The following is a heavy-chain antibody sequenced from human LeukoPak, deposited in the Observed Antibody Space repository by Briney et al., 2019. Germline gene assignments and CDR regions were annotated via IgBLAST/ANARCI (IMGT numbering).Heavy chain of an antibody. J-gene: IGHJ6*02. CDR2: ISSSSSTI. Sequence: GGSLRLSCEVSGFTFSSYSMNWVRQAPGRGPEWVSYISSSSSTIYYADSVKGRFTVSRDNVKNSLYLQMTSLRDEDTAVYYCARGYDFWSGYYHYYYYGMDVWGQGTTVTVSS. D-gene: IGHD3-3*01. CDR1: GFTFSSYS. V-gene: IGHV3-48*02. CDR3: ARGYDFWSGYYHYYYYGMDV.